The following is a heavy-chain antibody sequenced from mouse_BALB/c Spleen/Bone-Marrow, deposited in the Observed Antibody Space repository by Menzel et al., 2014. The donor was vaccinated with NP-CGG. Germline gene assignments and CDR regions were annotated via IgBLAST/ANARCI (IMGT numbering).Heavy chain of an antibody. CDR3: ARESIYYYGSTLDN. CDR1: GYTFTDYA. Sequence: QVQLQQSGAELVRPGVSVKISCKGSGYTFTDYAMHWVKQSHAKSLEWIGVISTYYGDASYNQKFKGKATMTVDKSSSTAYMELARLTSEDSAIYYCARESIYYYGSTLDNWGQGTPLTVSS. D-gene: IGHD1-1*01. CDR2: ISTYYGDA. J-gene: IGHJ2*01. V-gene: IGHV1S137*01.